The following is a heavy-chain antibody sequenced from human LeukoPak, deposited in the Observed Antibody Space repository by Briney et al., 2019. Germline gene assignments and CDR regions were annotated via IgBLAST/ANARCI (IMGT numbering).Heavy chain of an antibody. J-gene: IGHJ6*03. CDR2: ISYDGSNK. V-gene: IGHV3-30*04. CDR1: GFTFSSYA. D-gene: IGHD3-9*01. CDR3: AKEPRDILTGYFPDYYYYMDV. Sequence: GGSLRLSCAASGFTFSSYAMHWVRQAPGKGLEWVAVISYDGSNKYYADSVKGRFTISRDNSKNTLYLQMNSLRAEDTAVYYCAKEPRDILTGYFPDYYYYMDVWGKGTTVTISS.